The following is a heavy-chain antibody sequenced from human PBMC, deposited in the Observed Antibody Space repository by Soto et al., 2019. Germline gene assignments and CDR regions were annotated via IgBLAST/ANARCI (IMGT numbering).Heavy chain of an antibody. V-gene: IGHV3-7*01. D-gene: IGHD6-25*01. Sequence: EVQLVESGGGLVQTGGSLRLSCAASGFTFSAYLMSWVRQAPGKGLEWVANIKQAGSEKYYVDSVNGRFIISRDDAKNSLFLQVNSLRVEDTAVYYCAREKRANGYLDYWGQGTLVTVSS. CDR1: GFTFSAYL. CDR3: AREKRANGYLDY. CDR2: IKQAGSEK. J-gene: IGHJ4*02.